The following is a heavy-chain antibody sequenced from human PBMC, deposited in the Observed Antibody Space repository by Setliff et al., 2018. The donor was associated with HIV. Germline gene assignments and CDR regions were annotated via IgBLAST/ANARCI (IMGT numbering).Heavy chain of an antibody. CDR3: ATCRHRPSNWFDP. CDR1: GGSVSSPSYY. Sequence: LSLTCAVSGGSVSSPSYYWGWIRQPPGKGLEWIGSVYNSGITFKNPSLKSRVSISVDRSGNQFSLRLTSVTAADTSVYYCATCRHRPSNWFDPWGQGTVVTVSS. J-gene: IGHJ5*02. V-gene: IGHV4-39*07. CDR2: VYNSGIT.